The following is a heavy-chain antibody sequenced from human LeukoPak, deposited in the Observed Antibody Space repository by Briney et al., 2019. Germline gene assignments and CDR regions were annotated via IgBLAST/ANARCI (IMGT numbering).Heavy chain of an antibody. CDR1: GFTFSSYS. D-gene: IGHD6-13*01. V-gene: IGHV3-21*01. CDR2: ISSSSIYI. CDR3: ARARVNIAAAGSWVFQRGSWFDP. Sequence: GGSLRLSCAASGFTFSSYSMNWVRQAPGKGLEWVSSISSSSIYIYYADSVKGRFTISRDNAKNSLYLQMNSLRAEDTAVYYCARARVNIAAAGSWVFQRGSWFDPWGQGTLVTVSS. J-gene: IGHJ5*02.